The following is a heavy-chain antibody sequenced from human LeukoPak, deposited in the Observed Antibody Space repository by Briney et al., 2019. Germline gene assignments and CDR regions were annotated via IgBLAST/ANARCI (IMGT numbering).Heavy chain of an antibody. D-gene: IGHD2-15*01. CDR2: ISWNSGSI. CDR1: GFTFDDYA. J-gene: IGHJ6*02. Sequence: PGRSLRLSCAASGFTFDDYAMHWVRQAPGKGLEWVSGISWNSGSIGYADSVKGRFTISRDNAKNSLYLQMNSLRAEDTALYYCARDTGLLPSPFYYYYGMDVWGQGTTVTVSS. V-gene: IGHV3-9*01. CDR3: ARDTGLLPSPFYYYYGMDV.